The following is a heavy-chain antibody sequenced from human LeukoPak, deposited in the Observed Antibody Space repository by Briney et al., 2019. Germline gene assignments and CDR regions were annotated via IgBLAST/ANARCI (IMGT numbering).Heavy chain of an antibody. CDR1: GGTFSSYA. CDR3: AREAHYDILTGYYTYYYYYGMDV. V-gene: IGHV1-69*04. Sequence: SVKVSCKASGGTFSSYAISWVRQAPGQGLEWMGRIIPILGIANYAQKFQGRVTITADKSTSTAYMELSSLRSEDTAVYYCAREAHYDILTGYYTYYYYYGMDVWGQGTTVTVSS. J-gene: IGHJ6*02. CDR2: IIPILGIA. D-gene: IGHD3-9*01.